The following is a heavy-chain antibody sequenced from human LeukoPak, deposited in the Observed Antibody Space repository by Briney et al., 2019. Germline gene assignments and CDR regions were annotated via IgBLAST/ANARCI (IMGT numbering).Heavy chain of an antibody. V-gene: IGHV3-7*01. CDR1: GFTFSSYW. CDR3: AREVDYDYVWGSYRYFDY. J-gene: IGHJ4*02. Sequence: GGSLRLSCAASGFTFSSYWMSWVRQAPGKGLEWVANIKQDGSEKYYVDSVKGRFTIPRDNAKNSLYLQMNSLRAEDTAVYYCAREVDYDYVWGSYRYFDYWGQGTLVTVSS. CDR2: IKQDGSEK. D-gene: IGHD3-16*02.